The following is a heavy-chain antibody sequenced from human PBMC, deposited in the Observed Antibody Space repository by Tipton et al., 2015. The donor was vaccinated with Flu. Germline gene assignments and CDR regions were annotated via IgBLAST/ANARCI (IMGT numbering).Heavy chain of an antibody. CDR3: ARDDRVVVVPAAMGFLYGMDV. CDR1: GGSFSGYY. J-gene: IGHJ6*02. Sequence: TLSLTCAVYGGSFSGYYWSWIRQPPGKGLEWIGEINHSGSTNYNPSLKSRVTISVDTSKNQFSLKLSSVTAADTDVYYCARDDRVVVVPAAMGFLYGMDVWGQGTTVTVSS. V-gene: IGHV4-34*01. CDR2: INHSGST. D-gene: IGHD2-2*01.